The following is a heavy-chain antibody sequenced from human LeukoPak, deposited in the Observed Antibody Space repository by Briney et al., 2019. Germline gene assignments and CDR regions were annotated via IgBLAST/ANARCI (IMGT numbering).Heavy chain of an antibody. D-gene: IGHD2-21*02. Sequence: SETLSLTCTVSGDSINSGGFYWTWIRQHPGKGLEWIGLIYHSGRTDYNPSLKGRVTISIDKSRTQFFLKLDSVTAADTSVYYCARAGVTAIQVWYFDLWGRGTRVTVSS. V-gene: IGHV4-31*03. CDR2: IYHSGRT. J-gene: IGHJ2*01. CDR1: GDSINSGGFY. CDR3: ARAGVTAIQVWYFDL.